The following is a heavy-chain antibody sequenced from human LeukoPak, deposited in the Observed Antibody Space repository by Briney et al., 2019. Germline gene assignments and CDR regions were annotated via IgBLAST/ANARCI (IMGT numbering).Heavy chain of an antibody. J-gene: IGHJ1*01. CDR1: GFTVSSYY. CDR2: IDRGGST. CDR3: ARDGSSMSMQH. V-gene: IGHV3-66*01. Sequence: GSLRLSCAASGFTVSSYYMSWVRQAPGKGLEWVSIIDRGGSTNYADSVKGRFTISRDNSKNTLYLQMNSLRAEETAVYYCARDGSSMSMQHWGQGTLVTVSS. D-gene: IGHD3-10*01.